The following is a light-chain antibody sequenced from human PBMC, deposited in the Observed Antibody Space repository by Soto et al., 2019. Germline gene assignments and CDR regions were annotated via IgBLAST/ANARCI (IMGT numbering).Light chain of an antibody. J-gene: IGKJ1*01. CDR2: GAS. CDR3: QQYSNWWT. CDR1: QSVSSD. Sequence: EVLLTQSPVTLSLSPGERATLSCRASQSVSSDLAWYQQKPGQAPRLLIFGASTRATGIPARFSGSGSGTEFTLTISSLQSEDFAVYYCQQYSNWWTFGQGTKVDIK. V-gene: IGKV3-15*01.